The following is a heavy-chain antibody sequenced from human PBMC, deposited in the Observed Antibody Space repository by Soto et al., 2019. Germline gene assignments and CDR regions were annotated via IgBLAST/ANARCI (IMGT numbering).Heavy chain of an antibody. CDR1: GDSVSSNSAA. CDR3: ARQRSRGFDY. CDR2: TYYRSKWYS. V-gene: IGHV6-1*01. D-gene: IGHD6-13*01. J-gene: IGHJ4*02. Sequence: QAQLQQSGPGLVKPSQTLSLTCAISGDSVSSNSAAWTWIRQSPSRGLEWLGRTYYRSKWYSDYAVSVRSRITINADTTRNQLSLQVNSVTPEDTAVYYCARQRSRGFDYWGQGALVTVSS.